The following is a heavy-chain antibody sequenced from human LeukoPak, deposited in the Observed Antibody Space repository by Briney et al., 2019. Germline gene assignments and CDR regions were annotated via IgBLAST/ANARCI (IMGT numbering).Heavy chain of an antibody. Sequence: GGSLILSCGASGFTFSRYAMSWVRRAPGKGLEWVSAISGSGGSTYYADSVKGRFTISRDYSKNTLYLQMNSLRDEDTAVYYCAKDPWAAARSWFDPWGQGTLVTVSS. CDR3: AKDPWAAARSWFDP. D-gene: IGHD6-13*01. CDR2: ISGSGGST. V-gene: IGHV3-23*01. J-gene: IGHJ5*02. CDR1: GFTFSRYA.